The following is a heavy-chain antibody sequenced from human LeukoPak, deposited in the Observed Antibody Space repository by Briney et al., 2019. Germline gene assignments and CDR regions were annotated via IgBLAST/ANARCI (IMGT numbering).Heavy chain of an antibody. V-gene: IGHV3-13*04. CDR3: ARGRCSSPSCSFRLYGLDI. CDR2: IHTADDT. D-gene: IGHD2-2*01. CDR1: GFTFSTYD. J-gene: IGHJ3*02. Sequence: PGGSLRLSFVASGFTFSTYDRHGVRQAPGTLLEWASSIHTADDTYYPDSVKGRFTISRENAKNLLYLQMNSLGVGDTAVYYCARGRCSSPSCSFRLYGLDIWGQGTMVTVTS.